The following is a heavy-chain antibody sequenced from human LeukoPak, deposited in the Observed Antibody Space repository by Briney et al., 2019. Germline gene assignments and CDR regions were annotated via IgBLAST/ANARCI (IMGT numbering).Heavy chain of an antibody. D-gene: IGHD3-10*01. Sequence: GGSLRLSCAASGFTFSSYSMNWVRQAPGKGLEWVSFIYSGGSTYYADSVKGRFTISRDNSKNTLYLQMNSLRAEDTAVYYCARAGMDVWGQGTTVTVSS. CDR1: GFTFSSYS. V-gene: IGHV3-66*02. CDR3: ARAGMDV. CDR2: IYSGGST. J-gene: IGHJ6*02.